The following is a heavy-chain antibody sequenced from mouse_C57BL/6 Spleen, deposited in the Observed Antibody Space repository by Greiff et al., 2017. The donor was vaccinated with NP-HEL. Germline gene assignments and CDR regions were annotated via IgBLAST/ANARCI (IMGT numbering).Heavy chain of an antibody. V-gene: IGHV1-82*01. CDR1: GYAFSSSW. CDR3: ARGGNPYYFDY. D-gene: IGHD2-1*01. CDR2: IYPGDGDT. Sequence: QVQLQQSGPELVKPGASVKISCKASGYAFSSSWMNWVKQRPGQGLEWIGRIYPGDGDTNYNGKFKGKATLTADKSSSTAYMQLSSLTSEDSAVYFCARGGNPYYFDYWGQGTTLTVSS. J-gene: IGHJ2*01.